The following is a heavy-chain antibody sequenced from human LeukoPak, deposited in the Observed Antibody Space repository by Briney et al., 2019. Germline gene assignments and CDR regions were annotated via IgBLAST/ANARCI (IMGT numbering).Heavy chain of an antibody. CDR1: EFTFGDYA. CDR3: TNSRWLVPDY. CDR2: IRSKTHGGTT. J-gene: IGHJ4*02. Sequence: GGSLRLSCTGSEFTFGDYAMSWFRQAPGKGLEWVGFIRSKTHGGTTEYAASVKGRFTISRDDSKSIAYLQMNSLKTEDTAVYYCTNSRWLVPDYWGQGTLVTVSS. D-gene: IGHD6-19*01. V-gene: IGHV3-49*03.